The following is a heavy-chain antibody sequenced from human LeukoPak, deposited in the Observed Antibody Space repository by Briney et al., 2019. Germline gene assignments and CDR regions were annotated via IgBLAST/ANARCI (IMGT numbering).Heavy chain of an antibody. J-gene: IGHJ6*03. V-gene: IGHV1-2*02. Sequence: ASVKVSCKASGYTLTGYYMHWVRQAPGQGLEWMGWINPNSGGTNYAQKFQGRVTMTRDTSISTAYMELSRLRSDDTAVYYCARAPYYYYYYMDVWGKGTTVTVSS. CDR1: GYTLTGYY. CDR2: INPNSGGT. CDR3: ARAPYYYYYYMDV.